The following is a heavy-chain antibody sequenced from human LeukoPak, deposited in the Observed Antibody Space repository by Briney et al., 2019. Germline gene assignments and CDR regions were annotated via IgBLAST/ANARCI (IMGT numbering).Heavy chain of an antibody. CDR3: ARDGTGYNSNYMDV. V-gene: IGHV4-34*01. Sequence: PSETLSLTCAVYGGSFSGYYWSWIRQPPGKGLEWIGEINHSGSTNYNPSLKSRVTISVDTSKNQFSLKLSSVTAADTAVYYCARDGTGYNSNYMDVWGKGTTVTISS. J-gene: IGHJ6*03. CDR1: GGSFSGYY. CDR2: INHSGST. D-gene: IGHD5-24*01.